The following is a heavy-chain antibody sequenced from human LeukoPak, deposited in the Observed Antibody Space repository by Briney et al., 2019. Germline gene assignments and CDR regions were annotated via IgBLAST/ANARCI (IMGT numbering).Heavy chain of an antibody. D-gene: IGHD3-3*01. Sequence: TSETLSLTCAVYGGSFSGYYWGWIRQPPGKGLEWIGSLIYSGSTYYNPSLKSRVTMSVDTSKNQFSLKLSSVTAADTAVYYCARYSYDFWSGSPGYYFDYWGQGTLVTVSS. CDR2: LIYSGST. CDR1: GGSFSGYY. CDR3: ARYSYDFWSGSPGYYFDY. V-gene: IGHV4-34*12. J-gene: IGHJ4*02.